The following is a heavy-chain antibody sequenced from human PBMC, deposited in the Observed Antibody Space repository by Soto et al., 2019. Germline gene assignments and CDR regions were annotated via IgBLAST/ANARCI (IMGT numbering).Heavy chain of an antibody. V-gene: IGHV1-3*01. CDR2: INAGNGNT. Sequence: GASVKVSCKASGYTFTSYAMHWVRQAPGQRLEWMGWINAGNGNTKYSQKFQGRVTITRDTFASTAYMELSSLRSEDTAVYYCARDHAYGIPEFWGQGTLVTVSS. CDR3: ARDHAYGIPEF. D-gene: IGHD2-21*01. J-gene: IGHJ4*01. CDR1: GYTFTSYA.